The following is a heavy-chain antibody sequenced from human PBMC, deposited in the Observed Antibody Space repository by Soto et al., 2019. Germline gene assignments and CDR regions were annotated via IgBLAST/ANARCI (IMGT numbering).Heavy chain of an antibody. CDR3: ASSDYDEATGTFET. Sequence: QVHLVQSGGELKKPGASVKVSCKASGYSFSDFGITWVRQAPGQGLEWMGWISGKNGNTNYAQKFQGKATLTADTATSTAYMEMGALTSDDTRIYYCASSDYDEATGTFETGGQGTPVTVSS. V-gene: IGHV1-18*04. J-gene: IGHJ4*02. CDR2: ISGKNGNT. D-gene: IGHD5-12*01. CDR1: GYSFSDFG.